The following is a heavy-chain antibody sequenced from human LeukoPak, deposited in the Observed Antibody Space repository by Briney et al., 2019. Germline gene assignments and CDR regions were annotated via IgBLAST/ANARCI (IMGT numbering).Heavy chain of an antibody. J-gene: IGHJ6*04. CDR1: GFTFSSYA. V-gene: IGHV3-23*01. Sequence: GGSLGLSCAASGFTFSSYAMSWVRQAPGKGLEWVSAISGSGGSTYYADSVKGRFTISRDNSKNTLYLQMNSLRAEDTAVYYCAKDGEGYCSSTSCKRAYYGMDVWGKGTTVTVSS. D-gene: IGHD2-2*01. CDR2: ISGSGGST. CDR3: AKDGEGYCSSTSCKRAYYGMDV.